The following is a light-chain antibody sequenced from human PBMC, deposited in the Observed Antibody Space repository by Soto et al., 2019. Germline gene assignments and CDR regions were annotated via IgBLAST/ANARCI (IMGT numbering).Light chain of an antibody. Sequence: QSVLTQPPSASGTPGQTVTISCSGSTSNIGTYEVHWYQQVPGIAPRLLIQHNFNRPSGVPDRFSGSKSGTSASLTITGLQAGDEAYYYCQSYDTFLSAVVFGGGTKLTVL. V-gene: IGLV1-40*01. CDR2: HNF. CDR3: QSYDTFLSAVV. CDR1: TSNIGTYE. J-gene: IGLJ2*01.